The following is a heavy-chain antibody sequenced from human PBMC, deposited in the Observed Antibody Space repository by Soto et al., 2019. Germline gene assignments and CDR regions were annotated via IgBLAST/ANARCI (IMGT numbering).Heavy chain of an antibody. CDR1: GYAFTNSL. CDR3: ARHAVLDY. Sequence: SCKASGYAFTNSLMNWLRQAPGERPEWVGWINAGSGDTEYSQKLQGRVTITRDTSATTAYMELSSLSSEDTAVYYCARHAVLDYWGQGAQVTVS. CDR2: INAGSGDT. D-gene: IGHD2-8*01. J-gene: IGHJ4*02. V-gene: IGHV1-3*01.